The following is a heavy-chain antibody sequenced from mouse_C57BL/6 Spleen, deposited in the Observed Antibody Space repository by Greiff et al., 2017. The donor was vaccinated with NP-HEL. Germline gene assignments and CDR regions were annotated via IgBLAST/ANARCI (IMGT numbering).Heavy chain of an antibody. J-gene: IGHJ2*01. CDR3: ARESPYDYGDGDSSFDY. CDR1: GFTFSSYA. V-gene: IGHV5-4*01. Sequence: DVKLVESGGGLVKPGGSLKLSCAASGFTFSSYAMSWVRQTPEKRLEWVATISDGGSYTYYPDNVKGRFTISRDNAKNNLYLQMSQLKAEETAMYYCARESPYDYGDGDSSFDYWGQGTTLTVSS. D-gene: IGHD2-4*01. CDR2: ISDGGSYT.